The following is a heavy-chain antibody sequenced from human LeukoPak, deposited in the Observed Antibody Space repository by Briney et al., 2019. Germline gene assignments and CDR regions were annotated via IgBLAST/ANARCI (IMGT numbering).Heavy chain of an antibody. CDR2: IIPIFGTA. Sequence: SVKVSCKASGGTFSSYAISWVRQAPGQGLEWMGGIIPIFGTANYAQKFQGRVTITTDESTSTAYMELSSLRSEDTAVYYCARGDYVWGSYGYFDYWGQGTLVTVSS. CDR3: ARGDYVWGSYGYFDY. J-gene: IGHJ4*02. D-gene: IGHD3-16*01. CDR1: GGTFSSYA. V-gene: IGHV1-69*05.